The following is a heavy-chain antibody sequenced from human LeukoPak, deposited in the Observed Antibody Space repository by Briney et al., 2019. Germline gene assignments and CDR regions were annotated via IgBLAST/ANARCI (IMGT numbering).Heavy chain of an antibody. CDR3: AELGITMIGGV. CDR2: ISSSGSTI. Sequence: PGGSLRLSCTASGITFAEFGLSWLRQAPGKGLEWVSYISSSGSTIYYADSVKGRFTISRDNAKNSLYLQMNSLRAEDTAVYYCAELGITMIGGVWGKGTTVTISS. V-gene: IGHV3-48*03. D-gene: IGHD3-10*02. J-gene: IGHJ6*04. CDR1: GITFAEFG.